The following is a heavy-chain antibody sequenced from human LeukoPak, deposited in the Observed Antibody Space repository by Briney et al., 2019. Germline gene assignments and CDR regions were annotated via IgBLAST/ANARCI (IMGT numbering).Heavy chain of an antibody. D-gene: IGHD2-2*01. Sequence: GGSLRLSCTASGFTFGDYAMSWVRQAPGKGLEWVGFIRSKAYGGTTEYAASVKGRFTISRDDSKSIAYLQMNSLKTEDTAVYYCTRGAVVPAAIDVEKDLGYYFDYWGQGTLVTVSS. CDR3: TRGAVVPAAIDVEKDLGYYFDY. J-gene: IGHJ4*02. CDR1: GFTFGDYA. CDR2: IRSKAYGGTT. V-gene: IGHV3-49*04.